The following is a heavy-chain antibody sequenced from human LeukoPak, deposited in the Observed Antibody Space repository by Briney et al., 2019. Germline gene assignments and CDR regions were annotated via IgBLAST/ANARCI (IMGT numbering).Heavy chain of an antibody. J-gene: IGHJ4*02. D-gene: IGHD3-22*01. CDR2: ISWNSGSI. V-gene: IGHV3-9*01. CDR3: AKDLYDSSGPGAY. Sequence: QPGRSLRLSCAASGFTFDDYAMHWVRQAPGKGLEWVSGISWNSGSIGYADSVKGRFTISRDNAKNSLYLQMNSRRAGDTALYYCAKDLYDSSGPGAYWGQGTLVTVSS. CDR1: GFTFDDYA.